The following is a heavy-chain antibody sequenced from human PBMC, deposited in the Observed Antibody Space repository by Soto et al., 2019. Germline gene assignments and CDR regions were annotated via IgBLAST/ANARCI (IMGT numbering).Heavy chain of an antibody. J-gene: IGHJ6*02. CDR1: GYTFSSYY. V-gene: IGHV1-46*01. CDR2: INPSGGSS. CDR3: ARATAETVYYAMDV. Sequence: ASVKVSCKASGYTFSSYYMHWVRQAPGQGLEWMGIINPSGGSSNYPQKFQGRVTLTRDTSTSTVYMELSSLRSEDTAIYYCARATAETVYYAMDVWGRGTTVTVSS. D-gene: IGHD2-8*01.